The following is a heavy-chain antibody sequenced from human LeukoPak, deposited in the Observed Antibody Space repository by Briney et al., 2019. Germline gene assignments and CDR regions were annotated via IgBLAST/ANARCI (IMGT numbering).Heavy chain of an antibody. Sequence: GGSLRLSCAASGFTFSSNAMHGVRQARGKGLEWVSGISWNSGSIGYADSVKGRFTISRDNAKNSLYLQMNSLRAEDTALYYCAKDVRVAAAGTILDYWGQGTLVTVSS. CDR1: GFTFSSNA. V-gene: IGHV3-9*01. CDR3: AKDVRVAAAGTILDY. D-gene: IGHD6-13*01. J-gene: IGHJ4*02. CDR2: ISWNSGSI.